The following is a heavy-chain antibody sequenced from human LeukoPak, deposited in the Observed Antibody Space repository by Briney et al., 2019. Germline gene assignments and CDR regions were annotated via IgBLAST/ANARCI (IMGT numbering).Heavy chain of an antibody. CDR2: ITPIIDTA. Sequence: SVKVSCKTSGGTLNSHIFSWVRQAPGQGLEWMGKITPIIDTAKYSQKFQGRVTITADKSTTTVYMELSSLKSGDTAVYYCTRVNLRGSQYNWFDPWGQGTLATVSS. V-gene: IGHV1-69*08. CDR1: GGTLNSHI. J-gene: IGHJ5*02. D-gene: IGHD1-26*01. CDR3: TRVNLRGSQYNWFDP.